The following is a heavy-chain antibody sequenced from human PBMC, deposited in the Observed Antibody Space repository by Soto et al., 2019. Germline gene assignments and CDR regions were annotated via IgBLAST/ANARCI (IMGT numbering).Heavy chain of an antibody. J-gene: IGHJ1*01. Sequence: PGGSLRLSCAASGFTFSDYAMAWVRQAQGKGLEWVSKIGGRDGSTDYADAVKGRFTISRDNTKNTLHPQMSSLRAEDTAPYYCVREDSGWYGECFQPWGQGTMVTV. V-gene: IGHV3-23*01. CDR1: GFTFSDYA. CDR3: VREDSGWYGECFQP. D-gene: IGHD6-19*01. CDR2: IGGRDGST.